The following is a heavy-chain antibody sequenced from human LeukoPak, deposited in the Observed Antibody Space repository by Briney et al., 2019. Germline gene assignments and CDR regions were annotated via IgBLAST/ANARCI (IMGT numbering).Heavy chain of an antibody. CDR2: ISSSGSTI. CDR3: ARATRYYYDSSGYSASDY. D-gene: IGHD3-22*01. V-gene: IGHV3-48*03. J-gene: IGHJ4*02. CDR1: GFTFTSYE. Sequence: PGGCLTLAWSASGFTFTSYEMDWVRQAPGKGLEWVSYISSSGSTIYYADSVKGRFTISRDNAKNSLYLQMNSLRAEDTAVYYCARATRYYYDSSGYSASDYWGQGTLVTVSS.